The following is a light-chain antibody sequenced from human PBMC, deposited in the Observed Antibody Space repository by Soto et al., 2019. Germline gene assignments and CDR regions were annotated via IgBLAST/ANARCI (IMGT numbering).Light chain of an antibody. CDR1: QSISSY. J-gene: IGKJ3*01. CDR3: QQRFTWPS. CDR2: DAS. Sequence: ETVLTQSPATLSLSPGERATLSCRASQSISSYLAWYQQKPGQAPRLLIYDASNRATGIPARFSGSGSGTDFTLTISSLEPEDFAVYYCQQRFTWPSFGHGTKVDIK. V-gene: IGKV3-11*01.